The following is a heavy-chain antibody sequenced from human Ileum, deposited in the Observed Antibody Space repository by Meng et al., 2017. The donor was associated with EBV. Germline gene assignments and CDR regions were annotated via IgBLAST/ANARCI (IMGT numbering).Heavy chain of an antibody. CDR2: IYNSGST. V-gene: IGHV4-61*08. Sequence: GAGPVRPAVTPSLTCSFSGGSVSSGGKYWSWIRQPPGKGLEWIGYIYNSGSTNYNPSLKSRVTISVDTSKNQFSLKLSSVTAADTAVYYCARDGYSSGSDWGQGTLVTVSS. CDR1: GGSVSSGGKY. CDR3: ARDGYSSGSD. D-gene: IGHD6-19*01. J-gene: IGHJ4*02.